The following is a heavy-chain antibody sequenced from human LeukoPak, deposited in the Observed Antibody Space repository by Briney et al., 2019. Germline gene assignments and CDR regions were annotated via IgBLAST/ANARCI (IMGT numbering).Heavy chain of an antibody. V-gene: IGHV4-39*01. Sequence: SETLSLTCTVFGGSISSSTNYWGWVRQPPGKGLEWIGSIYNSGRTYYNPSLQSRLSISVDTSKNQFSLKLSSVTVADTAVYYCARGYSSSWITLDYWGQGTLVTVSS. D-gene: IGHD6-13*01. CDR2: IYNSGRT. J-gene: IGHJ4*02. CDR3: ARGYSSSWITLDY. CDR1: GGSISSSTNY.